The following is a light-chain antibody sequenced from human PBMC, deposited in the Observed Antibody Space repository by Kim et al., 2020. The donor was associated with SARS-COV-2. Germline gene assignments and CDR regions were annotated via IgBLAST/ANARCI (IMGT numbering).Light chain of an antibody. Sequence: PGGTVTLTGGSSTGAVTSGHYPYWIQQKPGQGPRTLIYDTNNKQSWTPARFSGSLLGGKAALTLSGALPEDEAEYYCLLYYSGAQVFGGGTQLTVL. J-gene: IGLJ2*01. V-gene: IGLV7-46*01. CDR1: TGAVTSGHY. CDR2: DTN. CDR3: LLYYSGAQV.